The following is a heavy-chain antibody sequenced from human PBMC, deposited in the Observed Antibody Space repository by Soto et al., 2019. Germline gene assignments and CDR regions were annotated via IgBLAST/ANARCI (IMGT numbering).Heavy chain of an antibody. CDR2: TYYRSKWYN. CDR3: TSVFRIAMAGNVCGEACCCYAIDV. D-gene: IGHD6-19*01. Sequence: SQTLSLTCAISGDSVSSNSATWNWIRQSPSRGLEWLGRTYYRSKWYNDYAVSVKSRITINPDTSKNQFSLQLNSVTPEDTAVYYRTSVFRIAMAGNVCGEACCCYAIDVWGQGTTVTVSS. J-gene: IGHJ6*02. V-gene: IGHV6-1*01. CDR1: GDSVSSNSAT.